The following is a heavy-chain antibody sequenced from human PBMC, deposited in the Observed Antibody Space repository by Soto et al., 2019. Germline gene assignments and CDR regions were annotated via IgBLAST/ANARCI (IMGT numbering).Heavy chain of an antibody. CDR2: IYPGDSDT. Sequence: GESLKISCKGSGYSFTSYWIGWVRQMPGKGLEWMGIIYPGDSDTRYSPSFQGQVTISADKSISTAYLQWSSLKASDTAMYYCARQLHYDFWSGYQAPFDYWGQGTLVTVSS. D-gene: IGHD3-3*01. V-gene: IGHV5-51*01. J-gene: IGHJ4*02. CDR3: ARQLHYDFWSGYQAPFDY. CDR1: GYSFTSYW.